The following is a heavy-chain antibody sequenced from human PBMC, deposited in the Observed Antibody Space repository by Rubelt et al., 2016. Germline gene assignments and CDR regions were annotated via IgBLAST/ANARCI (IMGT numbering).Heavy chain of an antibody. Sequence: QVQLVQSGAEVKKPGASVKVSCKASGYTFTSYGISWVRPAPGQGLEWMGWISAYNGNTNSAQKLQGRGTMTTDTSTSTAYRELRSLRSDDTAVYYCARRIQLWNDAFDIWGQGTMVTVSA. D-gene: IGHD5-18*01. CDR2: ISAYNGNT. J-gene: IGHJ3*02. CDR3: ARRIQLWNDAFDI. V-gene: IGHV1-18*01. CDR1: GYTFTSYG.